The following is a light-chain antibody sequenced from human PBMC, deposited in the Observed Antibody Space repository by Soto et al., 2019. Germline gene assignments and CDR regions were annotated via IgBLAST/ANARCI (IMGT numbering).Light chain of an antibody. V-gene: IGKV1-5*01. CDR2: DAS. J-gene: IGKJ5*01. CDR1: QSISSW. CDR3: QQSYSTPPT. Sequence: DLQMTQSPSTLSASVGDRVTITCRASQSISSWLAWYQQKPGKAPKLLIYDASSLESGVPSRFTGSGSGTDFTLTISSPQPEDFATYYCQQSYSTPPTFGQGTRLEIK.